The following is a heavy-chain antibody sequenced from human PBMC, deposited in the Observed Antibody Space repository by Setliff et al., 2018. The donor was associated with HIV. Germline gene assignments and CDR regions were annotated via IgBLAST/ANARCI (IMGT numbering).Heavy chain of an antibody. V-gene: IGHV3-7*03. Sequence: PGGSLRLSCVASGFTFSNSWMNWVRQAPGKGLEWVANIEPGGSGKYYVDSVKGRFTISRDNARNSLYLQMNSLRAEDTALYFCAKNRARELAYVANYFDQWGQGTLVTVSS. D-gene: IGHD1-26*01. CDR1: GFTFSNSW. J-gene: IGHJ4*02. CDR3: AKNRARELAYVANYFDQ. CDR2: IEPGGSGK.